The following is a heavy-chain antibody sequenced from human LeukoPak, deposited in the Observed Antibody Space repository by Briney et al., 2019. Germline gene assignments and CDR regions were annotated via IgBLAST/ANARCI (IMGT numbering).Heavy chain of an antibody. CDR1: GGSISRNY. V-gene: IGHV4-59*01. J-gene: IGHJ2*01. CDR3: ARGSTSYL. CDR2: IYYSETT. Sequence: PSETLSLTCTVSGGSISRNYWNWIRQPPGKGLEWIGNIYYSETTNYNPSLKSRVSISVDTSKNLLSLKLSSVTAADTAVYYCARGSTSYLWGRGTLVTVSS.